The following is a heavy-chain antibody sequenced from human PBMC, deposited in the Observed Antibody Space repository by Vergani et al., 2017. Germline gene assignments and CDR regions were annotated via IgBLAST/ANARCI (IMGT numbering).Heavy chain of an antibody. D-gene: IGHD6-6*01. V-gene: IGHV4-31*03. CDR1: GGSISSGGYY. CDR3: ARCYSSSSDAFDI. J-gene: IGHJ3*02. CDR2: IYYSGST. Sequence: QVQLQESGPGLVKPSQTLTLTCTVSGGSISSGGYYWSWIRQHPGKGLEWIGYIYYSGSTYYNPSLKSRVTISVDTSKNQFSLKLSSVTAADTAVYYCARCYSSSSDAFDIWGQGTMVTVSS.